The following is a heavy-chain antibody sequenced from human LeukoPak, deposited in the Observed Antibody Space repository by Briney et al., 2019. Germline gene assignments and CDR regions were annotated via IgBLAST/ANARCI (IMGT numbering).Heavy chain of an antibody. D-gene: IGHD7-27*01. CDR1: GGSFSGYY. V-gene: IGHV4-34*01. Sequence: SETLSLTCAVYGGSFSGYYWSWIRQPPGKGLEWIGEINHSGSTNYNPSLKSRVTISVDTSKNQFSLKLSSVTAAGTAVYYCARYTGTNWGYSFDYWGQGTLVTVSS. J-gene: IGHJ4*02. CDR3: ARYTGTNWGYSFDY. CDR2: INHSGST.